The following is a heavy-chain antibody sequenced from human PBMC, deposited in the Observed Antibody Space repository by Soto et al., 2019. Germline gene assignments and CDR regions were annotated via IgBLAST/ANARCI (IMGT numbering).Heavy chain of an antibody. J-gene: IGHJ5*02. V-gene: IGHV4-30-4*01. D-gene: IGHD4-17*01. CDR3: ARVGGAEGWFDT. CDR1: GGSISSGDYY. Sequence: SETLSLTCTVSGGSISSGDYYWSWIRQPPGKGLEWIGYIYYSGSTYYNPSLKSRVTISVDTSENQFSLKLSSVTAADTAVYYCARVGGAEGWFDTWGQGTLVTVSS. CDR2: IYYSGST.